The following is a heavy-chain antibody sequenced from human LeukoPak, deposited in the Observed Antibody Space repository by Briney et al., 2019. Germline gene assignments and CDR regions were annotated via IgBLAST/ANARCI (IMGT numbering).Heavy chain of an antibody. D-gene: IGHD4-17*01. V-gene: IGHV4-59*13. CDR1: GASISSYY. J-gene: IGHJ4*02. CDR2: IYYRGRT. Sequence: SETVSLTCTVSGASISSYYGRSLRQPTGKGVEGWGYIYYRGRTNYHPSLESRVTISVVTSKNQFSLKLSSVTAADTAVYYCARGYYGDYADYWGQGTLVTVSS. CDR3: ARGYYGDYADY.